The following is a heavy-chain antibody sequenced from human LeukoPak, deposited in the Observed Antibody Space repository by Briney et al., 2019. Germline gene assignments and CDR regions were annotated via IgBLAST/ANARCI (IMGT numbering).Heavy chain of an antibody. D-gene: IGHD3-3*01. CDR2: INTDGSST. V-gene: IGHV3-74*01. CDR3: ARSIRFLAPRDAFDI. CDR1: GFTFSSYW. J-gene: IGHJ3*02. Sequence: PGGSLRLSCAASGFTFSSYWMHWVRQAPGKGLVWVSRINTDGSSTSYADSVKGRFTISRDNAKNTLYLQMNSLRAEDTAVCYCARSIRFLAPRDAFDIWGQGTMVTVSS.